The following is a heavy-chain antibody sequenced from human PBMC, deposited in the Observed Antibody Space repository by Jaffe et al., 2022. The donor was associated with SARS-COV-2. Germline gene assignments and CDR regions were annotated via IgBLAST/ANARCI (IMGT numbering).Heavy chain of an antibody. J-gene: IGHJ4*02. CDR3: AKGSGGYFDWFYLDH. V-gene: IGHV3-30*18. CDR2: ISYDGSHK. CDR1: GFTFSGYG. D-gene: IGHD3-9*01. Sequence: QVQLVESGGGVVQPGRSLRLSCAASGFTFSGYGMHWVRQAPGKGLEWVAVISYDGSHKYYADSVQGRFTISRDNSKKTLYLQMNSLTAEDTAVFYCAKGSGGYFDWFYLDHWGQGIQVTVSS.